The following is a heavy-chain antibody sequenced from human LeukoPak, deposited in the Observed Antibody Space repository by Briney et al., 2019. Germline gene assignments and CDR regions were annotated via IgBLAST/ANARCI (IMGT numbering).Heavy chain of an antibody. V-gene: IGHV4-59*01. J-gene: IGHJ4*02. Sequence: KPSETLSLTCTVSGGSISSYYWSWIRQPPGKGLEWIGYIYYSGSTNYNPSLKSRVTISVDTSKNQFSLKLSSVTAADTAVYYCASGSGYYYHFDYWGQGTLVTVSS. CDR1: GGSISSYY. D-gene: IGHD3-22*01. CDR2: IYYSGST. CDR3: ASGSGYYYHFDY.